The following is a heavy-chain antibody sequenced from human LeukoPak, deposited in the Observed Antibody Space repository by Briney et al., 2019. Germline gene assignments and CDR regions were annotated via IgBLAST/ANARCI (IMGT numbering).Heavy chain of an antibody. Sequence: AGGSLRLSCAASGFTFSTYAMNWVRQAPGKGLEWVSIISGSGGTTYYADSVQGRFTISRDNSKNTLYLQMNSLRAEDTAVYYCAKQFIVDRNWFDPWGQGTLVTVSS. V-gene: IGHV3-23*01. CDR1: GFTFSTYA. CDR3: AKQFIVDRNWFDP. D-gene: IGHD3-16*02. J-gene: IGHJ5*02. CDR2: ISGSGGTT.